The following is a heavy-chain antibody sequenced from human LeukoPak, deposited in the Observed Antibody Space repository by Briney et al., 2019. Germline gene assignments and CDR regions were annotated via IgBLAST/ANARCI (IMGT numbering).Heavy chain of an antibody. J-gene: IGHJ4*02. V-gene: IGHV4-61*01. D-gene: IGHD4-17*01. CDR2: IYNNGST. CDR3: ARARRYGDYADY. CDR1: GGSISSGSYY. Sequence: PSETLSLTCTVSGGSISSGSYYRSWIRQPPGKGLEWIGYIYNNGSTNYNPSLKSRVTISLDTSKNQFSLKLTSVTAADTAVYYCARARRYGDYADYWGQGTQVTVSS.